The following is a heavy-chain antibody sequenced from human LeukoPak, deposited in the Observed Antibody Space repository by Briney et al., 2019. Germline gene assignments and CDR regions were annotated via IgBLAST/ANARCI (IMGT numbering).Heavy chain of an antibody. J-gene: IGHJ5*02. D-gene: IGHD3-22*01. V-gene: IGHV4-39*01. CDR2: IYYTGST. Sequence: PSETLSLTCTVSGDSISSSDYYWAWIRQPPGKGLEWIGNIYYTGSTYYTPSLKSRVTISVDTSKNQFSLKLSSVTAADTAVYYCAPPPYYYEANGYSVAWGQGTLVTVSS. CDR3: APPPYYYEANGYSVA. CDR1: GDSISSSDYY.